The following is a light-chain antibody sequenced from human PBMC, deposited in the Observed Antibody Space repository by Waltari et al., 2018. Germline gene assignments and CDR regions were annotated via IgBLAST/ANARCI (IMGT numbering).Light chain of an antibody. V-gene: IGLV4-69*01. CDR3: QTWDTGIRV. J-gene: IGLJ2*01. CDR2: LNSDGSH. Sequence: QLVLTQSPSASASLGASVKLTCTLSSGHSNNAIAWHQQQPEKGPRYLMKLNSDGSHKKGDGIPDRFSGSSSGAERYLTISSLQSEDEADYYCQTWDTGIRVFGGGTKLTVL. CDR1: SGHSNNA.